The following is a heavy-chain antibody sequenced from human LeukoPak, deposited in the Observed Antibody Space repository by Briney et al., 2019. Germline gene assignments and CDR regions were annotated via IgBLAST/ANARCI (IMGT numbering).Heavy chain of an antibody. J-gene: IGHJ4*02. CDR3: ARSLGSHNFDY. D-gene: IGHD3-10*01. CDR2: INGGRDNA. Sequence: ASVKVSRKGSGYTFTSYAMHWVRQAPGQRLEWMGWINGGRDNAKYLQRFQGRVTIYRDTSASTAYMELSSLRSEDTAVCACARSLGSHNFDYWGQGTLVSVSS. V-gene: IGHV1-3*01. CDR1: GYTFTSYA.